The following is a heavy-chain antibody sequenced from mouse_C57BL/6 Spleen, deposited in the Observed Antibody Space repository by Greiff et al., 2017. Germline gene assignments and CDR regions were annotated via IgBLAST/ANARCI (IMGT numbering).Heavy chain of an antibody. V-gene: IGHV6-3*01. CDR1: GFTFSNYW. CDR3: TGVYDYGGGWFAY. J-gene: IGHJ3*01. D-gene: IGHD2-4*01. CDR2: IRLKSDNYAT. Sequence: EVKLVESGGGLVQPGGSMKLSCVASGFTFSNYWMNWVRQSPEKGLEWVAQIRLKSDNYATHYAESVKGRFTISRGDSKSSVYLQMNNVRAEDTGMYYCTGVYDYGGGWFAYWGQGTLVTVSA.